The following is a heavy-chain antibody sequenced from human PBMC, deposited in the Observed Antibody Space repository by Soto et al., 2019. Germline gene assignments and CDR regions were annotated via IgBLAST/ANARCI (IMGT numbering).Heavy chain of an antibody. CDR2: IIPILGIA. CDR3: ASRYDSSDY. CDR1: GGTFSSYT. V-gene: IGHV1-69*02. D-gene: IGHD3-22*01. Sequence: QVQLVQSGAEVKKPGSSVKVSCKASGGTFSSYTISWVRQAPGQGLEWMGRIIPILGIANYAQKFQGRVTITXDKSTSTAXXXXSSLRSEDTAVYYCASRYDSSDYWGQGTLVTVSS. J-gene: IGHJ4*02.